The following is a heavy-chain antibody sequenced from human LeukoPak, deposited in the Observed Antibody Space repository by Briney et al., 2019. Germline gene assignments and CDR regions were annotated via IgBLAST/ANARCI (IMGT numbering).Heavy chain of an antibody. V-gene: IGHV3-30-3*01. CDR3: AIPRSRFLEWLSF. CDR2: ISYDGSNK. CDR1: GFTFSSYA. D-gene: IGHD3-3*01. J-gene: IGHJ1*01. Sequence: PGGALRLSCAASGFTFSSYAMHWVRPAASRGLEGVAVISYDGSNKYYADSVKGQLTISSDNSKNTLYLQINSLRPGDAPVYYCAIPRSRFLEWLSFWGQGTLVTVSS.